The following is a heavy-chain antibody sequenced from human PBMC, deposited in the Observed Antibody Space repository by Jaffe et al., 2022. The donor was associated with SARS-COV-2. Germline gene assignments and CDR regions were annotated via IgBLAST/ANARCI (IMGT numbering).Heavy chain of an antibody. Sequence: QVTLKESGPVLVKPTETLTLTCTVSGFSLSNARMGVSWIRQPPGKALEWLAHIFSNDEKSYSTSLKSRLTISKDTSKSQVVLTMTNMDPVDTATYYCARIWGIAAAGPRVRWFDPWGQGTLVTVSS. V-gene: IGHV2-26*01. CDR3: ARIWGIAAAGPRVRWFDP. D-gene: IGHD6-13*01. J-gene: IGHJ5*02. CDR1: GFSLSNARMG. CDR2: IFSNDEK.